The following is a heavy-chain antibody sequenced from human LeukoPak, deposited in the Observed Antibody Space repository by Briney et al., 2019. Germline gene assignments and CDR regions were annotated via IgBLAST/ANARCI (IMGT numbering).Heavy chain of an antibody. V-gene: IGHV6-1*01. CDR3: ARDAGAPGGYSYGYGFDY. CDR1: GDSVSSNSAA. J-gene: IGHJ4*02. CDR2: TYYRSKWYN. Sequence: SQTLSLTCAISGDSVSSNSAAWNWIRQSPSRGLEWLGRTYYRSKWYNDYAVSVKSRITINPDTSKNQFSLQLNSVTPEDTAVYYCARDAGAPGGYSYGYGFDYWGQGTLVTVSS. D-gene: IGHD5-18*01.